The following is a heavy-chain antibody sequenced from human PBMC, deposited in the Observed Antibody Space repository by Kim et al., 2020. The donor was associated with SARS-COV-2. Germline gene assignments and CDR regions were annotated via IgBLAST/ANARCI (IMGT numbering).Heavy chain of an antibody. CDR3: AKDHTVGAIGRDYYYYGMDV. CDR1: GFSFSSYG. V-gene: IGHV3-33*06. J-gene: IGHJ6*01. Sequence: GGSLRLSCAASGFSFSSYGMHWVRQAPGKGLEWVAVVWYDGSNKYYADSVKGRFTISRDNSKNTLYLQMNSLRAEDTAVYYCAKDHTVGAIGRDYYYYGMDVWGQGTTVTVS. D-gene: IGHD1-26*01. CDR2: VWYDGSNK.